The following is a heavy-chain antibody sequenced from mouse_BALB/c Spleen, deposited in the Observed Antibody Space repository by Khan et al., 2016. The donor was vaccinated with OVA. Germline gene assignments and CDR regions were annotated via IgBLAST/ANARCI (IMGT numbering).Heavy chain of an antibody. J-gene: IGHJ3*01. Sequence: EVQGVESGGDLVKPGGSLKLSCAASGFTFSTYGMSWVRQTPDKRLEWVATVSTGGGYTYYPASVKGRFTISRDNAKNTLYLQMSSLKSEDTAMFYCARLAYYYDSEVFAYWGQGTLVTVSA. CDR3: ARLAYYYDSEVFAY. V-gene: IGHV5-6*01. CDR2: VSTGGGYT. CDR1: GFTFSTYG. D-gene: IGHD1-1*01.